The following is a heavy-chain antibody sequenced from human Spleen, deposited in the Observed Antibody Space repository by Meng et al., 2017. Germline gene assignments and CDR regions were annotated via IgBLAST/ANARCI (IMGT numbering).Heavy chain of an antibody. V-gene: IGHV4-34*01. Sequence: VQLQQWGAGLLKPSETLSLTCAVYVESLSGYYWSWIRQPPGKGLEWIGEINHGGSTNYNPSLKSRVTISVDTSKNHFSLNLTSVTAADTAVYYCTRGKKYYYDSTGCFAYWGQGTLVTVSS. CDR2: INHGGST. J-gene: IGHJ4*02. CDR1: VESLSGYY. D-gene: IGHD3-22*01. CDR3: TRGKKYYYDSTGCFAY.